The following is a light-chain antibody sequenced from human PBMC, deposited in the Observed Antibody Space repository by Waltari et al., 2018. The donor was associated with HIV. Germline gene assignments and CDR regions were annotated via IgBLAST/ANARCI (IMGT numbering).Light chain of an antibody. CDR1: QSVSRN. V-gene: IGKV3-15*01. CDR2: GAS. CDR3: QQYNIWPPLT. J-gene: IGKJ4*01. Sequence: DIVMMQSPGTLSVSPGERATLSCRASQSVSRNLAGYQQKPGQPPRLLIYGASTRATGIPARFSATGSGTEFTLTISSLQSEDFAVYYCQQYNIWPPLTFGGGTKVEMK.